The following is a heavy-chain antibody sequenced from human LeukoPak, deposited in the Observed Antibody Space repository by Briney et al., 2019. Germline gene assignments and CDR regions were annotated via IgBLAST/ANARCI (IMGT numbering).Heavy chain of an antibody. CDR3: ARARITMVRGVTDDY. D-gene: IGHD3-10*01. V-gene: IGHV4-38-2*01. CDR1: GYSISSDYY. J-gene: IGHJ4*02. Sequence: SETLSLTCDVSGYSISSDYYWGWIRQPPGKGLEWIGSIYHSGSTYYNPSLKSRVTISVDTSKNQFSLKLSSVTAADTAVYYCARARITMVRGVTDDYWGQGTLVTVSS. CDR2: IYHSGST.